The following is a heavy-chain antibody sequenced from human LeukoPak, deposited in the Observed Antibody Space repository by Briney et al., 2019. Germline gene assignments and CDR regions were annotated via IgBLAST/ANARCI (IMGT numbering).Heavy chain of an antibody. CDR3: ARGPRIAAARSPCCDY. J-gene: IGHJ4*02. D-gene: IGHD6-13*01. CDR2: INTKTGNP. CDR1: GYTFTNYA. V-gene: IGHV7-4-1*02. Sequence: PGASVTVSCKASGYTFTNYAMNWVRQAPGQGLEWMGWINTKTGNPTYAQGFTGRFVFSLDTSVSTAYLQISSLKAEDTAVYYCARGPRIAAARSPCCDYWGQGTLVTVSS.